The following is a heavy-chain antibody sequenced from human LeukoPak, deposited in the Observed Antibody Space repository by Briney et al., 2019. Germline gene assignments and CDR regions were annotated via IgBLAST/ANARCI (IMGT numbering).Heavy chain of an antibody. V-gene: IGHV3-7*01. CDR1: GFTFNKSW. J-gene: IGHJ6*03. Sequence: GGSLRLSCAASGFTFNKSWMSWVRQAPGKGPEWVANIKEDGTQKYYVDSVRGRFTISRDNSKNTLYLQMNSLRAEDTAVYYCVGNDYYYMDVWGKGTTVTVSS. CDR2: IKEDGTQK. CDR3: VGNDYYYMDV.